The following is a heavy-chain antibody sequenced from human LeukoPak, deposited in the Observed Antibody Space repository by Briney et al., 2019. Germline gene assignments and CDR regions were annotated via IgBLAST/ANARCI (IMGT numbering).Heavy chain of an antibody. D-gene: IGHD3-3*01. CDR3: TTTREWLLYLDY. J-gene: IGHJ4*02. V-gene: IGHV3-15*01. CDR1: GFTISNAW. CDR2: IKSKTDGETT. Sequence: GGSLRLSCAASGFTISNAWMTWVRQAPGKGLEWVGRIKSKTDGETTDYAAPVRGRFTISRDDSKNTLYLQMNSLKTEDTAVYYCTTTREWLLYLDYWGQGTLVTVSS.